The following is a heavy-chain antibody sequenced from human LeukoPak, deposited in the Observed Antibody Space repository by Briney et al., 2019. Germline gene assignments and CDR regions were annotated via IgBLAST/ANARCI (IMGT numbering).Heavy chain of an antibody. CDR1: GFTFTNSW. D-gene: IGHD2-8*02. Sequence: GGSLRLSCSASGFTFTNSWMAWVRQAPGKGLEWVANIKQDASTKHYADSLKGRFTISRDNPKNSLYLQMNNLRADDTAIYYCTTDTEGTLDYWGQGILVTVAS. CDR3: TTDTEGTLDY. V-gene: IGHV3-7*01. J-gene: IGHJ4*02. CDR2: IKQDASTK.